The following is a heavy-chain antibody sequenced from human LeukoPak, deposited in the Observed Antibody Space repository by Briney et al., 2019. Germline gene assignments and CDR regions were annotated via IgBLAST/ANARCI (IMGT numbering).Heavy chain of an antibody. CDR2: IYYSGST. CDR1: GGSISSYY. CDR3: ARATYYDFWSGYYRVSYFDY. D-gene: IGHD3-3*01. Sequence: SETLSLTCTVSGGSISSYYWSWIRQPPGKGLEWIGYIYYSGSTNYNPSLKSRVTISVDTSKSQFSLKLSSVTAADTAVYYCARATYYDFWSGYYRVSYFDYWGQGTLVTVSS. J-gene: IGHJ4*02. V-gene: IGHV4-59*01.